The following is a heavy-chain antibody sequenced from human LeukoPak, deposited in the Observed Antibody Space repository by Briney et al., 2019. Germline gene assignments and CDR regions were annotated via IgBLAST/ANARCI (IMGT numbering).Heavy chain of an antibody. CDR2: IYYSGST. Sequence: PSETLSRTCTVSGGSISSSSYYWGWIRQPPGKGLEWIGSIYYSGSTYYNPSLKSRVTISVDTSKNQFSLKLSSVTAADTAVYYCARHDYWFDPWGQGTLVTVSS. CDR3: ARHDYWFDP. CDR1: GGSISSSSYY. J-gene: IGHJ5*02. V-gene: IGHV4-39*01. D-gene: IGHD2-21*02.